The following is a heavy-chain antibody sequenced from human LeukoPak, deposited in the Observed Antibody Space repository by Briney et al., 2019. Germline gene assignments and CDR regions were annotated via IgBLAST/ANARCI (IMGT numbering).Heavy chain of an antibody. J-gene: IGHJ5*02. D-gene: IGHD6-13*01. CDR1: GGSISSYC. Sequence: SETLSLTGTVSGGSISSYCWSWIRQPPGKGLEWIGYIYYSGSTNYNPSLKSRVTISVDTSKNQFSLKLSSVTAADTAVYYCARVTIAAAGTFWFDPWGQGTLVTVSS. CDR2: IYYSGST. V-gene: IGHV4-59*01. CDR3: ARVTIAAAGTFWFDP.